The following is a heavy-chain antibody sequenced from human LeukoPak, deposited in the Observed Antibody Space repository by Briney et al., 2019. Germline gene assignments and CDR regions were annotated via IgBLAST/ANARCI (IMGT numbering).Heavy chain of an antibody. D-gene: IGHD6-19*01. CDR3: AKGSGSGWYGWFAP. Sequence: GSLRLSCAASGFTFSSYAMTWVRQAPGKGLEWGSSIDASGGSTYYADSVKGRFTISRDNSKNTFFLQMNTLRAADTAVYYCAKGSGSGWYGWFAPWGQGTLVTVSS. CDR1: GFTFSSYA. CDR2: IDASGGST. V-gene: IGHV3-23*01. J-gene: IGHJ5*02.